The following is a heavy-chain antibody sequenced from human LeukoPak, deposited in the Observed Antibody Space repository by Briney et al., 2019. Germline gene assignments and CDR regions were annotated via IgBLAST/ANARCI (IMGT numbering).Heavy chain of an antibody. D-gene: IGHD4-11*01. V-gene: IGHV3-33*01. Sequence: GRSLRLSCAVSGFTFSSYGMHWVRQAPGKGLEWVAVIWYDGSNKYYADSVKGRFTISRDSSKNTLYLQMNSLRAEDTAVYYCVRVGYTNYGIDYWGQGTLVTVSS. CDR2: IWYDGSNK. CDR3: VRVGYTNYGIDY. J-gene: IGHJ4*02. CDR1: GFTFSSYG.